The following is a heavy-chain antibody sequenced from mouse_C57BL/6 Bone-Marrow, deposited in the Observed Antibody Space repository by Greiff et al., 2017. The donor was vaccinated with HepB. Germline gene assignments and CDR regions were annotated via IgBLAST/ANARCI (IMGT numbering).Heavy chain of an antibody. D-gene: IGHD1-1*01. CDR3: ARGDYYGSSPFAY. V-gene: IGHV1-18*01. CDR1: GYTFTDYN. CDR2: INPNNGGT. J-gene: IGHJ3*01. Sequence: LVEPGASVKIPCQASGYTFTDYNMDWVKQSHGKSLEWIGDINPNNGGTIYNQKFKGKATLTVDKSSSTAYMELRSLTSEDTAVYYCARGDYYGSSPFAYWGQGTLVTVSA.